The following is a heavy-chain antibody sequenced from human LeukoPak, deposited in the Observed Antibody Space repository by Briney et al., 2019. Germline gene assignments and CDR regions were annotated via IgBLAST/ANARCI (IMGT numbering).Heavy chain of an antibody. V-gene: IGHV1-2*02. Sequence: ASVKVSCNASGYTFTSYGISWVRQAPGQGLEWMGWINPNSGGTNYAQKFQGRVTMNRDTSISTAYMELSRLRSDDTAVYYCARGRITIFGVVFLQSYNWFDPWGQGTLVTVSS. CDR2: INPNSGGT. CDR3: ARGRITIFGVVFLQSYNWFDP. J-gene: IGHJ5*02. CDR1: GYTFTSYG. D-gene: IGHD3-3*01.